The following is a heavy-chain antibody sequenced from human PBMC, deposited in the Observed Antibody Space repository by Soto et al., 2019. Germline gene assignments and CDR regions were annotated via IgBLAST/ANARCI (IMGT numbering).Heavy chain of an antibody. D-gene: IGHD1-1*01. CDR2: IYQSGST. Sequence: PSETLSLTCAVSGDSITSGGYSWSWIRQPPGKGLEWIGSIYQSGSTSYSPSLRSRVSMSADRSKNQFSLKLSSVTAADTAVYYCARLPRTGSPRYYFDSWGQGTLVTVSS. CDR1: GDSITSGGYS. V-gene: IGHV4-30-2*01. CDR3: ARLPRTGSPRYYFDS. J-gene: IGHJ4*02.